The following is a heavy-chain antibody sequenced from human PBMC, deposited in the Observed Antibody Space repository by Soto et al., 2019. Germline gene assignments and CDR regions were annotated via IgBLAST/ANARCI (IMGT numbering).Heavy chain of an antibody. V-gene: IGHV3-7*01. D-gene: IGHD2-2*01. CDR3: ARDMVPAGIAFDY. Sequence: EVQLVESGGGLVQPGGSLRLSCAASGFTFRSHWMSWVRQAPGKGLEWVANINQDGSERHYVDSVKGRFTISRDNAKNSLYLQMNSLRAEDTAVYYCARDMVPAGIAFDYWGQGTLGTVSS. CDR1: GFTFRSHW. CDR2: INQDGSER. J-gene: IGHJ4*02.